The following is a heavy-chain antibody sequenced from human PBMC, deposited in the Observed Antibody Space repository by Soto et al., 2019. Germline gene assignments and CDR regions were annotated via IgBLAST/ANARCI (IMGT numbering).Heavy chain of an antibody. CDR3: AKNQPSWATRAAFDY. CDR1: GFTFSNYA. J-gene: IGHJ4*02. V-gene: IGHV3-23*01. CDR2: ISGGSGDST. Sequence: GGSLRLSCAASGFTFSNYAMNWVRQAPGKGLEWVSGISGGSGDSTFYADSVKGRFTISRDNSKNTLHLQMNSLRTEDTAVYYCAKNQPSWATRAAFDYWGQGTLVTVS. D-gene: IGHD2-2*01.